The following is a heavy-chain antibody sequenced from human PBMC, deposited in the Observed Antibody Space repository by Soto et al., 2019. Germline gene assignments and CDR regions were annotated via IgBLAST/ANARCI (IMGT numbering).Heavy chain of an antibody. CDR1: GGSISSGDYY. CDR3: AREDVVVVAATTEVRYYGMDV. D-gene: IGHD2-15*01. V-gene: IGHV4-30-4*01. Sequence: KHSETLSLTCTVSGGSISSGDYYWSWIRQPPGKGLEWIGYIYYSGSTYYNPSLKSRVTISVDTSKNQFSLKLSSVTAADTAVYYCAREDVVVVAATTEVRYYGMDVWGQGTTVTVSS. J-gene: IGHJ6*02. CDR2: IYYSGST.